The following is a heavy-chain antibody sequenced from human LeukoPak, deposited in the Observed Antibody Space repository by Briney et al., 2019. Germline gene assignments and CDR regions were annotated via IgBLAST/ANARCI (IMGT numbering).Heavy chain of an antibody. CDR2: IYYSGST. V-gene: IGHV4-59*01. Sequence: SETLSLTCTVSGGSISSYYWSWIRQPPGKGLEWIGYIYYSGSTNYNPSLKSRVTISVDTSKNQFSLKLSSVTAADTAVYYCARAMAGYLGYMDVWGKGTTVTVSS. J-gene: IGHJ6*03. D-gene: IGHD3-10*01. CDR3: ARAMAGYLGYMDV. CDR1: GGSISSYY.